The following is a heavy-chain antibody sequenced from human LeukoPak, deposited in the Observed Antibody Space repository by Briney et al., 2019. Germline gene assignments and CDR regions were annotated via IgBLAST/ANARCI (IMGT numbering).Heavy chain of an antibody. Sequence: PSETLSLTCAVYGGSFSGYYWSWIRQPPGKGLEWIGEINHSGSTNYNPSLKGRVTISVDTSKNQFSLKLSSVTAADTAVYYCARGPGIAPFDYWGQGTLVTVSS. CDR2: INHSGST. J-gene: IGHJ4*02. CDR3: ARGPGIAPFDY. D-gene: IGHD6-13*01. CDR1: GGSFSGYY. V-gene: IGHV4-34*01.